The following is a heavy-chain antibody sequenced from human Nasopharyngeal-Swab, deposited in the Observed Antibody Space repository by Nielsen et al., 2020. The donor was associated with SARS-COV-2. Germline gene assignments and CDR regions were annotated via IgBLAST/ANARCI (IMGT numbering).Heavy chain of an antibody. Sequence: GESLKISCAASGFTFSSYWMHWVRQAPGKGLGWVSRINPDGSSTDYAGSVKGRFTISRDNSKNTLYLQMSSLRAEDTAVYYCVKAGLGFRIAAAETGIAVAGTVGGYGMDVWGQGTTVTVSS. CDR2: INPDGSST. CDR1: GFTFSSYW. V-gene: IGHV3-74*01. D-gene: IGHD6-19*01. CDR3: VKAGLGFRIAAAETGIAVAGTVGGYGMDV. J-gene: IGHJ6*02.